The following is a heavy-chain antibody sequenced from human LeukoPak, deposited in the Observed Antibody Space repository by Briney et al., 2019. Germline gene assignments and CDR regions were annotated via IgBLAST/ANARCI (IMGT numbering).Heavy chain of an antibody. V-gene: IGHV1-69*04. D-gene: IGHD5-18*01. CDR3: ARDRGYSYEGSFDY. Sequence: GASVKVSCKASGGTFSSYAISWVRQAPGQGLEWMERIIPILGIANYAQKFQGRVTITADKSTSTAYMELSSLRSEDTAVYYCARDRGYSYEGSFDYWGQGTLVTVSS. CDR1: GGTFSSYA. CDR2: IIPILGIA. J-gene: IGHJ4*02.